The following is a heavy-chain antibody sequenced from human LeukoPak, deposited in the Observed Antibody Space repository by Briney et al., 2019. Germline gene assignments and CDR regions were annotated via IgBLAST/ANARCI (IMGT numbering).Heavy chain of an antibody. V-gene: IGHV3-74*01. CDR3: TRDPHSLDF. D-gene: IGHD3-9*01. CDR2: INNDGTTT. CDR1: GFTFSGAW. J-gene: IGHJ1*01. Sequence: GGSLRLSCAASGFTFSGAWPHWVRQAPGKGLVWVSRINNDGTTTKYADSVKGRFTISRDNAKNSLYLQMDSLRVEDTAVYYCTRDPHSLDFWGQGTRVTVSS.